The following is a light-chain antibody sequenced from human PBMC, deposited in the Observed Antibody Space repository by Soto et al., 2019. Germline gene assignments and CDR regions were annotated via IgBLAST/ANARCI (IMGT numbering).Light chain of an antibody. J-gene: IGLJ2*01. CDR1: SGHSSYI. V-gene: IGLV4-60*03. CDR3: ETWDSSTQV. Sequence: QLVLTQSSSASASLGSSVKLTCTLSSGHSSYIIAWHQQQPGKAPRYLMKLEGSGSYNKGSGVPDRFSGSSSGADRYLTISTLQSEYEADYYCETWDSSTQVFGGGTKLTVL. CDR2: LEGSGSY.